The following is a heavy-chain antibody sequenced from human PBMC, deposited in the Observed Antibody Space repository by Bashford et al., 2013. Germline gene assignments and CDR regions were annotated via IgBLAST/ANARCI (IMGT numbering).Heavy chain of an antibody. CDR1: GYTFTDYY. V-gene: IGHV1-2*02. J-gene: IGHJ4*02. CDR2: IYPNSGGT. CDR3: ARVAGSSYEGYFDY. Sequence: ASVKVSCKASGYTFTDYYLHWVRQAPGQGLEWMGWIYPNSGGTKYAQKFQGRVTMTRDTSIRTVYMELSRLRSDDTAVYYCARVAGSSYEGYFDYVGQGTLVTVSS. D-gene: IGHD5-18*01.